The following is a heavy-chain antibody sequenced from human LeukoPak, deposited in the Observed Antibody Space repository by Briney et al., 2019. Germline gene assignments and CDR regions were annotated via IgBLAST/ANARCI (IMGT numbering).Heavy chain of an antibody. CDR1: GFTFSSYS. V-gene: IGHV3-21*01. J-gene: IGHJ4*02. CDR2: ISSSSSYL. Sequence: GASLRLSCAASGFTFSSYSMNWVRQAPGKGLEWVSSISSSSSYLYYADSVKGRFTISRDNAKNSLYLQMNSLRAEDTAVYYCARDHPLLYCSGGSCYRNYFDYWGQGTLVTVSS. CDR3: ARDHPLLYCSGGSCYRNYFDY. D-gene: IGHD2-15*01.